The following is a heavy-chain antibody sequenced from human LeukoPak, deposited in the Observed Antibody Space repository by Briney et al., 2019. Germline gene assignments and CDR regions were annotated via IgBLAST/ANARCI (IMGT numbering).Heavy chain of an antibody. CDR2: ISYDGSNK. V-gene: IGHV3-30*03. CDR3: ASSYYYGSGSYYPDAFDI. Sequence: GGSLRLSCAASGFTFSSYGMHWVRQAPGKGLEWVAVISYDGSNKYYADSVKGRFTISRDNSKNTLYLQMNSLRAEDTAVYYCASSYYYGSGSYYPDAFDIWGQGTMVTVSS. CDR1: GFTFSSYG. D-gene: IGHD3-10*01. J-gene: IGHJ3*02.